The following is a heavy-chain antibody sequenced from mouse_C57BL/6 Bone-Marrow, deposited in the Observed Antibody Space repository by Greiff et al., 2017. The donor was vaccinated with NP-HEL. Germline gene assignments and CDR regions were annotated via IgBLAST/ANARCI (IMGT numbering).Heavy chain of an antibody. CDR2: IHPSDSDT. V-gene: IGHV1-74*01. Sequence: QVQLKQPGAELVKPGASVKVSCKASGYTFTSYWMHWVKQRPGQGLEWIGRIHPSDSDTNYNQKFKGKATLTVDKSSSTAYMQLSSLTSEDSAVYYCAIDTTVVEEDYAMDYWGQGTSVTVSS. CDR3: AIDTTVVEEDYAMDY. J-gene: IGHJ4*01. CDR1: GYTFTSYW. D-gene: IGHD1-1*01.